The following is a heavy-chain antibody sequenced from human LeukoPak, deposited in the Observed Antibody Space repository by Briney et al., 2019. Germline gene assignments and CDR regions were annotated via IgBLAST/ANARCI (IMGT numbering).Heavy chain of an antibody. CDR3: ARVGNYYDSSGYYSTLYYFDY. J-gene: IGHJ4*02. CDR2: IYTSGST. V-gene: IGHV4-4*07. CDR1: GGSISSYY. Sequence: SETLSLTCTVSGGSISSYYWSWIRQPAGKGLEWIGRIYTSGSTNYNPSLKSRVTMSVDTSKNQFSLKLSSVTAADTAVYYCARVGNYYDSSGYYSTLYYFDYWGQGTLVTVSS. D-gene: IGHD3-22*01.